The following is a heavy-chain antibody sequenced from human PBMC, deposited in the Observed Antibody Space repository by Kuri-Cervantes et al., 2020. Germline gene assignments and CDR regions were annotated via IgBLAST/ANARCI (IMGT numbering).Heavy chain of an antibody. CDR3: ARGLDTRRRAFYRPYGSRSYTAFDI. V-gene: IGHV4-30-4*08. D-gene: IGHD3-10*01. CDR2: IYYSGST. Sequence: SETLSLTCTVSGGSISSGDYYWSWIRQPPGKGLEWIGYIYYSGSTYCNPSLKSRVTISVDTSKNQFSLRLSSMTAADTAVYYCARGLDTRRRAFYRPYGSRSYTAFDIWGQGTMVTVSS. CDR1: GGSISSGDYY. J-gene: IGHJ3*02.